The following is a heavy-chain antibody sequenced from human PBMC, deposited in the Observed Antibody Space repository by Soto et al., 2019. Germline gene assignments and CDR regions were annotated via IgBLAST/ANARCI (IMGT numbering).Heavy chain of an antibody. CDR3: ARPYCSGGSCYSRWNWFDP. CDR1: GYTFTSYA. V-gene: IGHV1-3*01. Sequence: VKVSCKASGYTFTSYAMHWVRQAPGQRLEWMGWINAGNGNTKYSQKFQGRVTITRDTSASTAYMELSSLRSEDTAVYYCARPYCSGGSCYSRWNWFDPWGQGTLVTVSS. J-gene: IGHJ5*02. D-gene: IGHD2-15*01. CDR2: INAGNGNT.